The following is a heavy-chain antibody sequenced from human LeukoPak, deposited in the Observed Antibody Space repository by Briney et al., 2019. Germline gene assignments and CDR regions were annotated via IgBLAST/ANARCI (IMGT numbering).Heavy chain of an antibody. Sequence: GGSLSLYCAGSGFTFSSFRLRWVRPAPGRGLEGVANTKGDGSEKAYVDYVKGRFTISRDNAKNSLYLQMYRLKAEDTAVYYCARDAPYCSGGSCYVDNWGQGTPVTVSS. V-gene: IGHV3-7*03. CDR3: ARDAPYCSGGSCYVDN. CDR2: TKGDGSEK. D-gene: IGHD2-15*01. J-gene: IGHJ4*02. CDR1: GFTFSSFR.